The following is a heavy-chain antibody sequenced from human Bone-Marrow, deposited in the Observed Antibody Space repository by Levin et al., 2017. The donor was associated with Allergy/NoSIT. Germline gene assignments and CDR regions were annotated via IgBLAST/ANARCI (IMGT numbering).Heavy chain of an antibody. CDR1: GFSFSAYG. J-gene: IGHJ6*02. CDR3: ARDTSVGYGMDV. CDR2: VWSDGSIN. Sequence: PGESLKISCETFGFSFSAYGMHWVRQAPGKGLEWVAVVWSDGSINYYADSVKGRFTISRDNSENTLYLQMNSLRDDDTAVYYCARDTSVGYGMDVWGQGTTVTVSS. V-gene: IGHV3-33*01. D-gene: IGHD5/OR15-5a*01.